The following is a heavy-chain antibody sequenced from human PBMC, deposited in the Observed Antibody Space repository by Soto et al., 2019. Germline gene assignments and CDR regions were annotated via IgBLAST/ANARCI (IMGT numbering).Heavy chain of an antibody. CDR2: ISPGDSHT. D-gene: IGHD1-20*01. CDR1: GYNFINYW. CDR3: ARPQELGSRYIGADV. V-gene: IGHV5-51*01. J-gene: IGHJ6*02. Sequence: PGESLKISCKGSGYNFINYWIAWVRQMPGRGLEWMGIISPGDSHTKYSPSLQGQVTISADKSTNTAYLQWSSLKASDTAIYYCARPQELGSRYIGADVWGQGTTVTVSS.